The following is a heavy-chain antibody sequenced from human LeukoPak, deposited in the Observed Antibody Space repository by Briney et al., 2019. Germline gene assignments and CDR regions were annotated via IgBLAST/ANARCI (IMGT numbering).Heavy chain of an antibody. V-gene: IGHV1-18*01. D-gene: IGHD1-26*01. CDR2: ISAYNGNT. CDR3: ARDKAGATF. CDR1: GYTFTSYT. Sequence: APVKXSCKASGYTFTSYTISWVRQAPXRGLEWMGWISAYNGNTDYAQKLQDRVTMTTDTSTSTAYMELRSLRSDDTAVYYCARDKAGATFWGQGTLVTVSS. J-gene: IGHJ4*02.